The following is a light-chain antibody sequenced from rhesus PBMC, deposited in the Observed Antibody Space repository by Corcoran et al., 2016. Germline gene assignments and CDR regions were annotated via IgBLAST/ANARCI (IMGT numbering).Light chain of an antibody. J-gene: IGKJ2*01. V-gene: IGKV1-22*01. CDR2: KAS. CDR3: QQYSSSPYS. Sequence: DIQMTQSPSSLSASVGDTVTITCRASQSISSLLAWYQQKPGKAPKLLIYKASSLQSGVPSRFSGSGSWADFTLNISRLQSEDFATYYCQQYSSSPYSFGQGTKVEIK. CDR1: QSISSL.